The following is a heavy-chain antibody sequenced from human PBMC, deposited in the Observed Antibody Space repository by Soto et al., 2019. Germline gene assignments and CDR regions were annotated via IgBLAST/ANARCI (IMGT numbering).Heavy chain of an antibody. CDR3: AGFSEVGGTEINWFDP. CDR2: IYYSGST. D-gene: IGHD2-15*01. J-gene: IGHJ5*02. CDR1: GASINSGDYY. Sequence: SETLSLTCTVSGASINSGDYYWSWIRQPPGKGLEWIGYIYYSGSTYYNPSLKSRVTISVDTSKNQFSLKLSSVTASDTAVHYCAGFSEVGGTEINWFDPWGQGTLVTVSS. V-gene: IGHV4-30-4*01.